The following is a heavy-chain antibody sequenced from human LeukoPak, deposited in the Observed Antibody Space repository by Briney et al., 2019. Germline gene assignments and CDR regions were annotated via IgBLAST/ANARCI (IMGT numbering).Heavy chain of an antibody. J-gene: IGHJ5*02. CDR2: MNPKSGNT. D-gene: IGHD2-2*01. Sequence: ASVKLSCKASGYTFTSYDMNWVRQATGQGLEWMGWMNPKSGNTGYAQKLQGRVTMTRNTSTSTAYMELSSLRSEDTAVYYCARGQRRVVGASAMFIAKKYWIDPWGQGNLVTVSS. CDR1: GYTFTSYD. V-gene: IGHV1-8*01. CDR3: ARGQRRVVGASAMFIAKKYWIDP.